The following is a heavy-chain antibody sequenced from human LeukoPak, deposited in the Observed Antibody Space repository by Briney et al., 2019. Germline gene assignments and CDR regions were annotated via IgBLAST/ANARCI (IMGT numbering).Heavy chain of an antibody. V-gene: IGHV3-48*01. CDR1: GFTFSNYS. CDR2: ISSSGRTI. J-gene: IGHJ6*03. CDR3: TRGSGYSYGYRPPFYYYMDV. D-gene: IGHD5-18*01. Sequence: GGSLRLSCAVSGFTFSNYSMNWVRQAPRKGLEWVSYISSSGRTIYYADSVKGRFTISRDNAKNSLYLQMNSLRAEDTAVYYCTRGSGYSYGYRPPFYYYMDVWGKGTTVTVSS.